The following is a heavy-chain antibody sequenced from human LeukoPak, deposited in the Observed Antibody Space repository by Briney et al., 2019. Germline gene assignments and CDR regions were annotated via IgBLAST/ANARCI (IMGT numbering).Heavy chain of an antibody. J-gene: IGHJ4*02. CDR1: GFTFTSDYY. D-gene: IGHD3-16*02. CDR2: FNPHKGYT. CDR3: VREANDLLSKTFDC. Sequence: ASVKVSCKASGFTFTSDYYLHWVRQAPGQGLEWMGYFNPHKGYTSSPQKFQGRITMTTDTSISAVYMELSRLISDDTAIYYCVREANDLLSKTFDCWGQGTLVTVSS. V-gene: IGHV1-2*02.